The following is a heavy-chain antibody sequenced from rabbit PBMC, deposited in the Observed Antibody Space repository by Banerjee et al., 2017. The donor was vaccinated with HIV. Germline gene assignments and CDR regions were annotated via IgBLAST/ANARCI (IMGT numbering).Heavy chain of an antibody. V-gene: IGHV1S47*01. D-gene: IGHD2-1*01. J-gene: IGHJ4*01. CDR1: GFDFSTYG. Sequence: QEQLVESGGGLVQPGGSLKLSCEASGFDFSTYGVTWVRQAPGKGLEWIGYIDPVFGSTYYAIWVNGRFTIPIDNAQNTLYLQLTSLTAADTATYFCARDQTGDGVSVHTLWGPGTLVTVS. CDR3: ARDQTGDGVSVHTL. CDR2: IDPVFGST.